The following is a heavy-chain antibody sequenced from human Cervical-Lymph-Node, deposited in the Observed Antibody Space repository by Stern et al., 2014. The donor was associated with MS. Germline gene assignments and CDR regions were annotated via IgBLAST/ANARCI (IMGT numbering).Heavy chain of an antibody. Sequence: QDQLVQSGAEVKKPGASVKVSCKASGYTFINYDINWVRQAPGRGLEWIGWMNPNIGNTGYAQEFQGRVTMTTNTSISTVYMELSSLTSDDTAVYYCARGLVVSSSLWFDPWGQGTLVTVSS. V-gene: IGHV1-8*01. J-gene: IGHJ5*02. CDR1: GYTFINYD. CDR2: MNPNIGNT. CDR3: ARGLVVSSSLWFDP. D-gene: IGHD6-6*01.